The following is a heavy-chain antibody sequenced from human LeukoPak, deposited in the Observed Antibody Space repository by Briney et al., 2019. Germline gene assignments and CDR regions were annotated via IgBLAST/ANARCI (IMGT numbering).Heavy chain of an antibody. D-gene: IGHD5-24*01. Sequence: GGSLRLSCAASGFTFSSYGMHWVRQAPGKGLEWVAVISYDGSNKYYADSVKGRFTISRDNSKNTLYLQMNSLRAEDTAVYYCANRGHMDVWGKGTAVTVSS. CDR2: ISYDGSNK. V-gene: IGHV3-30*18. J-gene: IGHJ6*03. CDR3: ANRGHMDV. CDR1: GFTFSSYG.